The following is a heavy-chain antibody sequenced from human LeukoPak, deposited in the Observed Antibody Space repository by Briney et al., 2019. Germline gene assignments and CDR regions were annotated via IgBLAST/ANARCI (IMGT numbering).Heavy chain of an antibody. Sequence: SETLSLTCTVSGHSIINSYYWGWIRQPPGKGLEWIGSIYHTGATYYNPSLKSRVTISVDTSKNQFSLKLNSVTAADTAVYYCARAVDSSGFSSFQYWGQGTLVTVSS. D-gene: IGHD3-22*01. CDR3: ARAVDSSGFSSFQY. CDR2: IYHTGAT. CDR1: GHSIINSYY. V-gene: IGHV4-38-2*02. J-gene: IGHJ1*01.